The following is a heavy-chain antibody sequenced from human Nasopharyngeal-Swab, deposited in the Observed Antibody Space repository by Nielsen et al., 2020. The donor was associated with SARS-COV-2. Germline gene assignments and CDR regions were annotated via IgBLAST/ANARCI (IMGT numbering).Heavy chain of an antibody. D-gene: IGHD1-26*01. Sequence: GESLKISCVASGFIFGNYAMAWVRQAPGKGLEWVSAIGGNGARTHYADSVRGRFIISRDNSKSTLDLQMNSLETEDTGVYYCARSVGSFYGQGAFDIWGQGTMVTVSS. CDR3: ARSVGSFYGQGAFDI. CDR2: IGGNGART. V-gene: IGHV3-23*01. CDR1: GFIFGNYA. J-gene: IGHJ3*02.